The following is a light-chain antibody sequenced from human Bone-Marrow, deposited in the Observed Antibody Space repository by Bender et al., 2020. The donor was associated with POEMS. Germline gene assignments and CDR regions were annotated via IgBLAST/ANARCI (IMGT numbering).Light chain of an antibody. CDR2: TNN. J-gene: IGLJ2*01. CDR3: ASYTSSTTVI. CDR1: GSNIGGYP. Sequence: QSVLTQPPSVSGTPGQRVTISCSGSGSNIGGYPVNWYQQLPGTAPRLLIYTNNERPSGMSTRFSGSKSGNTASLTISGLQGEDESHYYCASYTSSTTVIFGGGTKLTVL. V-gene: IGLV1-44*01.